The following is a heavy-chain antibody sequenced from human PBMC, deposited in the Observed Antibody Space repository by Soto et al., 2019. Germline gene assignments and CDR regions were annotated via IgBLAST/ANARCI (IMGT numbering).Heavy chain of an antibody. D-gene: IGHD2-2*01. CDR1: GFTFSNAW. J-gene: IGHJ4*02. Sequence: NPGGSLRLSCAASGFTFSNAWMNWVRQAPGKGLEWVGRIKSKTDGGTTDYAAPVKGRFTISRDDSKNTLYLQMNSLKTEDTAVYYCTTDIVVVPAAMVDYWGQGTLVTVSS. V-gene: IGHV3-15*07. CDR3: TTDIVVVPAAMVDY. CDR2: IKSKTDGGTT.